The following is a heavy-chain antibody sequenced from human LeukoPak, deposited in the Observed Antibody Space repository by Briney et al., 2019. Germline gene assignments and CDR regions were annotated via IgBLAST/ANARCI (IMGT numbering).Heavy chain of an antibody. CDR1: GYTFTSYG. D-gene: IGHD1-7*01. V-gene: IGHV1-18*01. CDR2: ISAYNGNT. CDR3: ATDRYNWNYGRPFDI. Sequence: GASVKVSCKASGYTFTSYGISWVRQAPGQGLEWMGWISAYNGNTNYAQKLQGRVTMTTDTSTSTAYMELRSLRSEDTAVYYCATDRYNWNYGRPFDIWGQGTMVTVSS. J-gene: IGHJ3*02.